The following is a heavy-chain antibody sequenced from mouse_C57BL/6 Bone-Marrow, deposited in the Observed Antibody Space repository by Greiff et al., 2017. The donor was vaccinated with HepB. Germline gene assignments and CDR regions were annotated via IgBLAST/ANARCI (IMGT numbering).Heavy chain of an antibody. V-gene: IGHV8-12*01. CDR3: ARSDSNWGYYAMDY. CDR1: GFSLSTSGMG. Sequence: QVTLKVSGPGILQSSRTLSLTCSFSGFSLSTSGMGVSWIRQPSGKGLEWLAHIYWDDDKRYNPSLKSRLTISKDTSRNQVSLKITSVDTADTATYYCARSDSNWGYYAMDYWGQGTSVTVSS. D-gene: IGHD2-5*01. J-gene: IGHJ4*01. CDR2: IYWDDDK.